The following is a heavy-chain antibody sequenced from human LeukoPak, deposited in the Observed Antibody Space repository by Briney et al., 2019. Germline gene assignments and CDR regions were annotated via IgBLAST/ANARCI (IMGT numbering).Heavy chain of an antibody. Sequence: GRSLRLSCAASGFTFSSYGMHWVRQAPGKGLEWVAVIWYDGSNKYYADSVKGRFTISRDNSKNTLYLQMNSLRAEDTAVYYCARDQDPYYYDSSGCKTSLYYYYGMDVWGQGTTVTVSS. CDR1: GFTFSSYG. V-gene: IGHV3-33*01. CDR2: IWYDGSNK. J-gene: IGHJ6*02. D-gene: IGHD3-22*01. CDR3: ARDQDPYYYDSSGCKTSLYYYYGMDV.